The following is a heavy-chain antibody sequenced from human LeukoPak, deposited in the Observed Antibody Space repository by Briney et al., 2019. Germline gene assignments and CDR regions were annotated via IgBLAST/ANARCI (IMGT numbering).Heavy chain of an antibody. CDR3: ARESTVAGTIFDF. CDR2: ISYDGSNK. D-gene: IGHD6-19*01. J-gene: IGHJ4*02. Sequence: GGSLRLSCAASGFTFSSYGMHWVRPAPGRGRAWVAVISYDGSNKYYADSVKGRFTISRDNSKNTLYLQMNSLRAEDTAVYYCARESTVAGTIFDFWGQGTLVTVSS. V-gene: IGHV3-30*03. CDR1: GFTFSSYG.